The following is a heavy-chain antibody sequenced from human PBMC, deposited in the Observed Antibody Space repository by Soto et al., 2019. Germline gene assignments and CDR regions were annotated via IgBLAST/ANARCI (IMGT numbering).Heavy chain of an antibody. CDR2: IKRDGSEK. Sequence: EVQLVESGGGLVQPGGSLRLSCAASEFTFSSYWMSWVRQAPGKGLEWVAKIKRDGSEKYYVDSVRGRFTSSRDNAKNSLYLQMSSLRAEDTAVYYCARVASKVTTEALDIWGQGTMVTVSS. D-gene: IGHD4-17*01. CDR3: ARVASKVTTEALDI. J-gene: IGHJ3*02. V-gene: IGHV3-7*01. CDR1: EFTFSSYW.